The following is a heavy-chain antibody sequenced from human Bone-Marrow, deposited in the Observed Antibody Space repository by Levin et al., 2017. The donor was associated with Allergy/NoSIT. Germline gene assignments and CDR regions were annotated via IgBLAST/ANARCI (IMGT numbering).Heavy chain of an antibody. J-gene: IGHJ4*02. Sequence: KISCKASGGTFSGYYITWVRQAPGQGLEWMGRIIPIVGETNYAQKFQGRVTVTADKSASTVYMELSTLTSEDTAVYYCARTTLVQEYYFDYWGQGTLVTVSS. CDR2: IIPIVGET. CDR3: ARTTLVQEYYFDY. D-gene: IGHD6-13*01. CDR1: GGTFSGYY. V-gene: IGHV1-69*02.